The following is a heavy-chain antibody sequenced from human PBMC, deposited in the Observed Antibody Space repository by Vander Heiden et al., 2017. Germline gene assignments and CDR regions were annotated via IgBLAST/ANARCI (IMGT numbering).Heavy chain of an antibody. Sequence: QVQLQQWGAGLLKPSETLSLTCAVYGGSFRGYYWGWIRQPPGKGLEWIGEINHSGSTNYNPSLKSRVTISVDTSKNQFSLKLSSVTAADTAVYYCARSGYCSSTSCYSVVAWFDPWGQGTLVTVSS. CDR3: ARSGYCSSTSCYSVVAWFDP. CDR2: INHSGST. V-gene: IGHV4-34*01. J-gene: IGHJ5*02. D-gene: IGHD2-2*03. CDR1: GGSFRGYY.